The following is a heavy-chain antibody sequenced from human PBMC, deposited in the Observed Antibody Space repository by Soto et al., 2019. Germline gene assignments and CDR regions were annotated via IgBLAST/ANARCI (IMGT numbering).Heavy chain of an antibody. D-gene: IGHD6-13*01. J-gene: IGHJ5*02. V-gene: IGHV3-21*01. CDR1: GFTFSSYS. CDR3: ARDSRAPIREDSWFDP. Sequence: GGSLRLSCAASGFTFSSYSMNWVRQAPGKGLEWVSSISSSSSYIYYADSVKGRFTSSRDNAKNSLYLQMNRLGAEDTAVYDWARDSRAPIREDSWFDPWGQGTLVTVSS. CDR2: ISSSSSYI.